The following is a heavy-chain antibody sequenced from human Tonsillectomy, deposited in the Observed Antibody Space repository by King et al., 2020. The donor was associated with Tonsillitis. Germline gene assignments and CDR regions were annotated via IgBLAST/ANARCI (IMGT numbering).Heavy chain of an antibody. CDR2: ISSSSSYI. CDR3: ARGAYGSENYYDVLGY. Sequence: VQLVESGGGLVKPGGSLRLSCAASGFTFSTYTMNWVRQAPGKGLEWVSSISSSSSYIYYADSVKGRFTISRDNAKNSLYLQMNSLRAEDTAVYYCARGAYGSENYYDVLGYWGQGTLVTVSS. CDR1: GFTFSTYT. V-gene: IGHV3-21*01. D-gene: IGHD3-10*01. J-gene: IGHJ4*02.